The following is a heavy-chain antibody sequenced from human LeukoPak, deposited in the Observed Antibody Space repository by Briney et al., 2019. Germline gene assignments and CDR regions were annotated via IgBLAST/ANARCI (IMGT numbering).Heavy chain of an antibody. J-gene: IGHJ2*01. CDR2: TYYRSKWSH. CDR1: GDSVSGNSAG. CDR3: ARDHGEVSRGWYFDL. Sequence: SQTLSLTCAISGDSVSGNSAGWNWIRQSPSRGLEWLGRTYYRSKWSHDYAVSLRSRINIIPDTSKNQFSLHLDSVTPEDTAVYYCARDHGEVSRGWYFDLWGRGTLVTVSS. D-gene: IGHD5/OR15-5a*01. V-gene: IGHV6-1*01.